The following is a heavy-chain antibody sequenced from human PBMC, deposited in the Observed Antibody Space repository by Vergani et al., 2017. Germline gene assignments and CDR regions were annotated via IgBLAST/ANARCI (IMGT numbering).Heavy chain of an antibody. V-gene: IGHV4-59*11. Sequence: QVQLQESGPGLVKSSETLSLTCSVSFDSIRNLYCNWIRQPPGKGLEWRGSIHYSENTNYNPSLKTRVTMSVDTSKNQFSLTLTSVTAADTAGCYCASDTHSGQRADRWGQGGLVTVTS. J-gene: IGHJ5*02. CDR2: IHYSENT. D-gene: IGHD5-18*01. CDR1: FDSIRNLY. CDR3: ASDTHSGQRADR.